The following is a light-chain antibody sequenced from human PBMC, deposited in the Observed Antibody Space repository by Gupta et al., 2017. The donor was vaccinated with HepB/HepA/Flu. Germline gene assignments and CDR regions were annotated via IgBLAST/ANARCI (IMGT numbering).Light chain of an antibody. V-gene: IGKV3-20*01. CDR1: QSVSSNN. CDR3: QQYGSSPLYT. Sequence: EIVLTQSPGALSLSPGERATLSCRASQSVSSNNLAWYQQKPGQTPRLLIYGTSRRATGIPDRFSGSGSGTDFTLTISRLEPEDFAVYYCQQYGSSPLYTFGLGTKLEIK. J-gene: IGKJ2*01. CDR2: GTS.